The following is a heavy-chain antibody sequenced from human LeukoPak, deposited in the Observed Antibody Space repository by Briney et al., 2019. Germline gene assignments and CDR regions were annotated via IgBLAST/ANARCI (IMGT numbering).Heavy chain of an antibody. J-gene: IGHJ5*02. CDR1: GGSISSGTW. CDR2: IYHSGST. V-gene: IGHV4-4*02. CDR3: AREYRWEQLATNWFDP. Sequence: PSGTLSLTCAVSGGSISSGTWWSWVRQPPGKGLEWIGEIYHSGSTNYNPSLKSRATISVDTSKNQFSLKLSSVTAADTAVYYCAREYRWEQLATNWFDPWGQGTLVTVSS. D-gene: IGHD6-6*01.